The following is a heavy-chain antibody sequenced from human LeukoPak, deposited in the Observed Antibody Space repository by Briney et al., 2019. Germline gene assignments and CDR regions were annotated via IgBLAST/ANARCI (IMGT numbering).Heavy chain of an antibody. CDR2: IYPGDSDT. J-gene: IGHJ4*02. CDR3: ARPITMVRGVIKGEDY. V-gene: IGHV5-51*01. Sequence: GESLKISCRASGYTFTDYWIGWVRQMPGKGLEWMGIIYPGDSDTRYSPSFQGQVTISADKSISTAYLQWSSLKASDTAMYYCARPITMVRGVIKGEDYWGQGTLVTVSS. CDR1: GYTFTDYW. D-gene: IGHD3-10*01.